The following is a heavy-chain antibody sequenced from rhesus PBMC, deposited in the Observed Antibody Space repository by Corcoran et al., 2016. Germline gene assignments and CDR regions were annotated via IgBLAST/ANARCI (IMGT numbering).Heavy chain of an antibody. Sequence: QVQLQESGPGLVKPSETLSLTGAVSGYSISSGYYWGWIRQSPGKGLEYIGYIGGSSGSIYYNPSLKSRVTISKDTSRNQFSLKFNSMTAADTAVYYCAREQNWYFDLWGPGTPITISS. V-gene: IGHV4-99*02. CDR3: AREQNWYFDL. CDR1: GYSISSGYY. J-gene: IGHJ2*01. CDR2: IGGSSGSI.